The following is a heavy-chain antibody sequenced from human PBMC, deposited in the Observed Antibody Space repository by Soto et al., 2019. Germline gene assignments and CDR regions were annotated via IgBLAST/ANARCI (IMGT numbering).Heavy chain of an antibody. CDR3: ARKGGAAADHHYYCYGMDV. CDR2: IIPIFGTA. CDR1: GGTFSSYA. J-gene: IGHJ6*02. D-gene: IGHD6-13*01. V-gene: IGHV1-69*13. Sequence: ASVKVSCKASGGTFSSYAISWVRQAPGQGLEWMGGIIPIFGTANYAQKFQGRVTITADESTSTAYMELSSLRFEDTAVYYCARKGGAAADHHYYCYGMDVWGQGTTVTVSS.